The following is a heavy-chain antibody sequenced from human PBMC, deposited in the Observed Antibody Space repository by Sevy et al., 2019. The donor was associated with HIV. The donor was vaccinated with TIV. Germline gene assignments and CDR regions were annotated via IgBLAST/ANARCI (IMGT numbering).Heavy chain of an antibody. J-gene: IGHJ4*02. CDR2: IRSKAYGGTT. V-gene: IGHV3-49*03. CDR1: GFTFGDYA. D-gene: IGHD3-16*01. Sequence: GGSLRLSCTASGFTFGDYAMSWFRQAPGKGLEWVGFIRSKAYGGTTEYAASVKGRFTISRDDSKSIAYLQMNSLKTEDTVVYYCTRWRFGGELTDYWGQGTLVTVSS. CDR3: TRWRFGGELTDY.